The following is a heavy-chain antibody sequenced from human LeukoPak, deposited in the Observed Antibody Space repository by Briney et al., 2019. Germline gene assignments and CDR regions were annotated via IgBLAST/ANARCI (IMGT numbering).Heavy chain of an antibody. CDR3: ARVFRVAGTTRWFDP. J-gene: IGHJ5*02. V-gene: IGHV4-4*07. CDR2: IYTSGST. Sequence: SETLSLTCTVSGGSISSYYWSWIRQPAGKGLEWIGRIYTSGSTNYNPSLKSRVTMSVDTSKNQFSLKLSSVTAADTAVYYCARVFRVAGTTRWFDPWGQGTLVTVSS. CDR1: GGSISSYY. D-gene: IGHD6-19*01.